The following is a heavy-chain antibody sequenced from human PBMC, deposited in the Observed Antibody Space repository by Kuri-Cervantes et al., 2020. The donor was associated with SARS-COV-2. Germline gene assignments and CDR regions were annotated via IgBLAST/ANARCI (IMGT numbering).Heavy chain of an antibody. V-gene: IGHV4-4*07. D-gene: IGHD3-10*01. CDR3: ARHYYGSGSYYAVPVLWSH. J-gene: IGHJ4*02. CDR2: IYTSGST. Sequence: SETLSLTCTVSGGSISSYYWSWIRQPAGKGLEWIGRIYTSGSTNYNPSLKSRVTMSVDTSKNQFSLKLSSVTAADTAVYYCARHYYGSGSYYAVPVLWSHWGQGTLVTVSS. CDR1: GGSISSYY.